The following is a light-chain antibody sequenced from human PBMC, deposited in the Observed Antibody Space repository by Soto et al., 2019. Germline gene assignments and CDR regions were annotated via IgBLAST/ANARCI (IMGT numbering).Light chain of an antibody. V-gene: IGKV3-11*01. Sequence: EIVLAQSQATLSLSPGERATLSCTASQYVSSFLAWYQQKAGQAPRLLIYDASHRATGIPARFSGSGSGTDFTLTINSLEPEDFALYYCQQRYNWPPTFGQGTKVDIK. CDR1: QYVSSF. CDR3: QQRYNWPPT. J-gene: IGKJ1*01. CDR2: DAS.